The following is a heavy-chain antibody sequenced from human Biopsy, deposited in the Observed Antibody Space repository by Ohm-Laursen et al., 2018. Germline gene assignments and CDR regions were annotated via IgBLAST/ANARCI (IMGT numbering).Heavy chain of an antibody. D-gene: IGHD1-26*01. CDR3: ARDALGGGSYRFFY. CDR2: IIPIFGTA. J-gene: IGHJ4*02. V-gene: IGHV1-69*13. CDR1: GGTFTNYA. Sequence: GASVKVSCKASGGTFTNYAISWVRQAPGQGLEWMGGIIPIFGTANYAQKFQGRVTITADESTSTAYMGLSSLRSDDTAVYYCARDALGGGSYRFFYWGQGSLVTVSS.